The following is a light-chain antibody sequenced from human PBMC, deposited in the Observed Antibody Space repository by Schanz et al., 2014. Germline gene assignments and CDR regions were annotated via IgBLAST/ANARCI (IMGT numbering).Light chain of an antibody. J-gene: IGKJ2*01. CDR1: QSVSSN. V-gene: IGKV3-20*01. CDR3: QQYGSSPPYT. Sequence: EIVLTQSPGTLSLSPGERATLSCRASQSVSSNLAWYQQKPGQAPRLLIYGASSRATGIPDRFSGSGSGTDFTLTISRLEPEDFAVYYCQQYGSSPPYTFGQGTKLEIK. CDR2: GAS.